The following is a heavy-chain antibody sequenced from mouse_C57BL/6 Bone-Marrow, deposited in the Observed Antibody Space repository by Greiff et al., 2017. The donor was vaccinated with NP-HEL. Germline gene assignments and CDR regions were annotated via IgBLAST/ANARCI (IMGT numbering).Heavy chain of an antibody. V-gene: IGHV1-26*01. CDR2: INPNNGGT. CDR1: GYTFTDYY. J-gene: IGHJ4*01. CDR3: AKVIYDNIMDD. D-gene: IGHD2-12*01. Sequence: VQLQQSGPELVKPGASVKISCKASGYTFTDYYMNWVKQSHGKSLEWIGDINPNNGGTSYNQKFKGKATLTVDKSSSTAYMELRSLTSEDSAVYYCAKVIYDNIMDDWGQGTSVTVSS.